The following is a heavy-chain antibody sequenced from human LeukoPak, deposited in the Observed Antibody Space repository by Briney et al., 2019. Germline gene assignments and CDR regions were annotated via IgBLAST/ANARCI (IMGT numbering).Heavy chain of an antibody. V-gene: IGHV4-34*01. CDR3: ARAEYYYDSRWAFDI. CDR1: GFTVSSNY. J-gene: IGHJ3*02. Sequence: GSLRLSCAASGFTVSSNYMSWVRQAPGKGLEWIGEINHSGSTNYNPSLKSRVTISVDTSKNQFSLKLSSVTAADTAVYYCARAEYYYDSRWAFDIWGQGTMVTVSS. CDR2: INHSGST. D-gene: IGHD3-22*01.